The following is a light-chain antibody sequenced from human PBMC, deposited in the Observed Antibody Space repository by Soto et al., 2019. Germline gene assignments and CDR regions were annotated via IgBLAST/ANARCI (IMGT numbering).Light chain of an antibody. Sequence: QYVLTQPPSVSGAPGQRVTISCTGSSSNIGAGYDVHWYQQLPGTAPKFLIYGNSNRPSGVPDRFSGSKSGTSASLAITGLQAEDGADYYCQSYDSSLSGWVFGGGTKVTVL. J-gene: IGLJ3*02. V-gene: IGLV1-40*01. CDR2: GNS. CDR3: QSYDSSLSGWV. CDR1: SSNIGAGYD.